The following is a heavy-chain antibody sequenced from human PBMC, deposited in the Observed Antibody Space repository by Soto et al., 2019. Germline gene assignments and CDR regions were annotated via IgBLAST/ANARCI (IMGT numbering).Heavy chain of an antibody. Sequence: QVQPVQSEPEVKKPGSSVKVSCKASAATFTTSYVHWLLQAPGQGLDWMGAINHSGGTTMYAQKFQGRLHMSKDTSTNTFYMELSSLTSQDTAMYYCASGLTPSGYYMWGQGTLVNVSS. J-gene: IGHJ4*02. V-gene: IGHV1-46*01. D-gene: IGHD3-3*01. CDR1: AATFTTSY. CDR2: INHSGGTT. CDR3: ASGLTPSGYYM.